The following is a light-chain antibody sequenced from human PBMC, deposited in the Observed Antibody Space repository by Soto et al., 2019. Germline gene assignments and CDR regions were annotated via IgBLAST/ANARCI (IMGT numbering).Light chain of an antibody. V-gene: IGLV2-14*01. CDR3: SSYTSSSTDV. Sequence: SALTQPASVSGSPGQSIAISCTGTSSDVGYYNYVSWYQQHPGKAPNVMIYDVNNRPSGVPDRFSGSKSGNTASLTISGLQAEDEADYYCSSYTSSSTDVFGTGTKLTVL. CDR2: DVN. CDR1: SSDVGYYNY. J-gene: IGLJ1*01.